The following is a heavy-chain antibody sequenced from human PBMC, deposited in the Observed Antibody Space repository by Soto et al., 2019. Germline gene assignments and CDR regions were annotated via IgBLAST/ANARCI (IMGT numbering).Heavy chain of an antibody. Sequence: QEQLVQSGAEVKKPGASVKVSCKASGYTFTSYYVHWVRQAPGQGFEWMGIINPSGGSTTYGQKFQGRVTMTRDTSTSTVYMELSSLRSEDTAVYYCAREGDGYNYWYSDLWGRGTLVTVSS. J-gene: IGHJ2*01. CDR3: AREGDGYNYWYSDL. D-gene: IGHD5-12*01. CDR1: GYTFTSYY. V-gene: IGHV1-46*03. CDR2: INPSGGST.